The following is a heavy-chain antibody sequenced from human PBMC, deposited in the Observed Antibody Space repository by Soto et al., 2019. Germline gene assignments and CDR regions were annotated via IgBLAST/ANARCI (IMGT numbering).Heavy chain of an antibody. CDR2: IIPIFGTA. J-gene: IGHJ2*01. D-gene: IGHD3-22*01. CDR3: ASTKYDSSAYYYCYLGL. Sequence: QVELVQSGAEVKKPGSSVKVSCQASEDTFRNYAISWVRQAPGQGLEWMGGIIPIFGTANYAQKFQGRVTITADTAANTVYLELSTLRSEDTAVYYCASTKYDSSAYYYCYLGLGGRGTLVTVSS. V-gene: IGHV1-69*06. CDR1: EDTFRNYA.